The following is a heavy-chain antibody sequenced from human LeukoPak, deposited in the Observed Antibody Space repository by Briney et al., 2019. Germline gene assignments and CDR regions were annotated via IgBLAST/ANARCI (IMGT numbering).Heavy chain of an antibody. J-gene: IGHJ6*02. Sequence: GASVKVSCKVSGYTLTELSMHWVRQAPGKGLEWMGGFDPEDGETIYAQKFQGRVTMTEDTSTDTAYMELRSLRSDDTAVYYCTQGNWVAGTYYYYYGMDVWGQGTTVTVSS. D-gene: IGHD6-19*01. CDR1: GYTLTELS. CDR3: TQGNWVAGTYYYYYGMDV. CDR2: FDPEDGET. V-gene: IGHV1-24*01.